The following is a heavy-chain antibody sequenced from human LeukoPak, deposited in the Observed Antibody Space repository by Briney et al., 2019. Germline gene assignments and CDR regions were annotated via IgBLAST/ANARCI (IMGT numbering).Heavy chain of an antibody. CDR1: GFTFTSYT. J-gene: IGHJ4*02. Sequence: GGSLRLSCAASGFTFTSYTMNWVRQAPGKGLEWVSFISSSSSYTNFADSVKGRFTISRDNAKNSLYLQMNSLRAEDTAVYYCAREGGLRLTTRFFDYWGQGTLVTVSS. V-gene: IGHV3-21*05. CDR2: ISSSSSYT. D-gene: IGHD4-17*01. CDR3: AREGGLRLTTRFFDY.